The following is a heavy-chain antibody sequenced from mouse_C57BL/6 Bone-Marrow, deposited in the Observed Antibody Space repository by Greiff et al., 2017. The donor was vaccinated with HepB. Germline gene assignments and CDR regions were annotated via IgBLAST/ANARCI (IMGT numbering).Heavy chain of an antibody. Sequence: VQLQQPGAELVKPGASVKLSCKASGYTFTSYWMHWVKQRPGQGLEWIGMIHPNSGSTNYNEKFKSKATLTVDKSSSTAYMQLSSLTSEDSAVYYCARGPSNGYGESMDYWGQGTSVTVSS. CDR1: GYTFTSYW. CDR3: ARGPSNGYGESMDY. J-gene: IGHJ4*01. D-gene: IGHD2-2*01. CDR2: IHPNSGST. V-gene: IGHV1-64*01.